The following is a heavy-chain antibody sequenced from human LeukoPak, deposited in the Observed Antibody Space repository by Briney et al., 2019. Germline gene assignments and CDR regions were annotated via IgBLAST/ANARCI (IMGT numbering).Heavy chain of an antibody. CDR2: LSGRGRHT. J-gene: IGHJ4*02. Sequence: PGGSLRLSCAASGFTFSSYAMSWVRQAPGMGLEWVSLLSGRGRHTNYADSVKGRFTISTDNSKNTLILQMNSLRADDTAVYYCAKSIMGTAGLLDNWGQGTLVTVSS. CDR3: AKSIMGTAGLLDN. CDR1: GFTFSSYA. D-gene: IGHD5-18*01. V-gene: IGHV3-23*01.